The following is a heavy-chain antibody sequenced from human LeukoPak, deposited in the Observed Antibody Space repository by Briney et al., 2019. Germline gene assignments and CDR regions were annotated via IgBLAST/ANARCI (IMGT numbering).Heavy chain of an antibody. Sequence: PSETLSLTCTVSGGSISSSSYYWGWIRQPPGKGLEWIGSFYYSGSTYYNPSLKSRVTISVDTSKNQFSLKLSSVTAADTAVYYCARHGGWNYFFDYWGQGTLLTVSS. V-gene: IGHV4-39*01. CDR3: ARHGGWNYFFDY. J-gene: IGHJ4*02. D-gene: IGHD1-7*01. CDR2: FYYSGST. CDR1: GGSISSSSYY.